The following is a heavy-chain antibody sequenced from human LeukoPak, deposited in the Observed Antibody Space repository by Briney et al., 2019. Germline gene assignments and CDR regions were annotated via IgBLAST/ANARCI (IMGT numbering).Heavy chain of an antibody. CDR3: ATLSSGWSFDY. CDR2: INPNSGGT. D-gene: IGHD6-19*01. Sequence: GESLKISCKGSGYTFTGYYMHWVRQAPGQGLEWMGWINPNSGGTNYAQKFQGRVTMTRDTSISTAYMELSSLRSEDTAVYYCATLSSGWSFDYWGQGTLVTVSS. V-gene: IGHV1-2*02. J-gene: IGHJ4*02. CDR1: GYTFTGYY.